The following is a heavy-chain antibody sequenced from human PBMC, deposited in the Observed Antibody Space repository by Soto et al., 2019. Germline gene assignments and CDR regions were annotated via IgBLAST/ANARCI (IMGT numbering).Heavy chain of an antibody. Sequence: XTQSLICAVYGGSLSGYYWSWIRQPPGKGLEWIGEINHSGSTNYNPSLKSRVTISVDTSKNQFSLKLRSVTAADTAVYYCARGSYSGNVHSKMYCSSTSCQRIWFAPWGQGTLGTVSS. J-gene: IGHJ5*02. CDR1: GGSLSGYY. CDR3: ARGSYSGNVHSKMYCSSTSCQRIWFAP. CDR2: INHSGST. D-gene: IGHD2-2*01. V-gene: IGHV4-34*01.